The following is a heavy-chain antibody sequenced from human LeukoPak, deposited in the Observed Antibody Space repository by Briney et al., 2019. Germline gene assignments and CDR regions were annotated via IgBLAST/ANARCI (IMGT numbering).Heavy chain of an antibody. CDR1: GFTFSSDS. CDR3: ARDPLTQNDY. J-gene: IGHJ4*02. V-gene: IGHV3-7*01. CDR2: IKQDGNEK. D-gene: IGHD1-14*01. Sequence: GGSLRLSCAASGFTFSSDSMNWVRQAPGKGLEWVANIKQDGNEKYYVDSVKGRFTIYRDNAKNSLYLQMNSLRADDTAVYYCARDPLTQNDYWGQGTLVAVSS.